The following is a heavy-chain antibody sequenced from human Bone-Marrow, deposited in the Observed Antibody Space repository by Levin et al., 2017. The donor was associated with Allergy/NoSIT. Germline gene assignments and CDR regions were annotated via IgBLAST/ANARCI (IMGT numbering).Heavy chain of an antibody. CDR3: SRRGPAADDY. Sequence: PGGSLRLSCRASGFTFSNYNMNWVRQAPGKGLEWISSIVSSSAFIYYADSVKGRFTVSRDNGVNSLYLEMSSLRTEDTAVYYCSRRGPAADDYWGQGTLVTVSP. J-gene: IGHJ4*02. CDR1: GFTFSNYN. V-gene: IGHV3-21*06. D-gene: IGHD6-25*01. CDR2: IVSSSAFI.